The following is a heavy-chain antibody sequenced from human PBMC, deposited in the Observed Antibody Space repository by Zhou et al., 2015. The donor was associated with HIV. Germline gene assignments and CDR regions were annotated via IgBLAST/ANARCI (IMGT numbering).Heavy chain of an antibody. D-gene: IGHD2-15*01. CDR3: ATSAGYCSGGSCYSYDYGMDV. V-gene: IGHV1-69*09. Sequence: QVQLVQSGAEVKKPGSSVKVSCKASGGTFSSYTISWVRQAPGQGLEWMGRIIPILGIANYAQKFQGRVTITADKSTSTAYMELSSLRSEDTAVYYCATSAGYCSGGSCYSYDYGMDVWGQGP. CDR1: GGTFSSYT. J-gene: IGHJ6*02. CDR2: IIPILGIA.